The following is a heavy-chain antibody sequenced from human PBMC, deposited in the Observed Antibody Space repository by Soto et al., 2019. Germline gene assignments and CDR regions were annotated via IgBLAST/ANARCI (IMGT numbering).Heavy chain of an antibody. J-gene: IGHJ4*02. CDR3: AKDSGTDYGDLDY. CDR1: GFTFSSYG. V-gene: IGHV3-30*18. Sequence: QVQLVESGGGVVQPGRSLRLSCAASGFTFSSYGMHWVRQAPGKGLEWVAVISYDGSNKYYADSVKGRFTISRDNSKNTLYLQMNSLRAEDTAVYYCAKDSGTDYGDLDYWGQGTLVTVSS. CDR2: ISYDGSNK. D-gene: IGHD4-17*01.